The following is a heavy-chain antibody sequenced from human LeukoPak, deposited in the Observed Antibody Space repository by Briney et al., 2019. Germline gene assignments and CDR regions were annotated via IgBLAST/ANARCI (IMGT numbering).Heavy chain of an antibody. CDR3: ARQKASGSYYKVLNWFDP. Sequence: PSETLSLTCTVSGGSISSSSYSWGWIRQPPGKGLEWIVSIYYSGSTYYNPSLKSRVTISVDTSKNQFSLKLSSVTAADTAVYYCARQKASGSYYKVLNWFDPWGQGTLVTVSS. D-gene: IGHD3-10*01. V-gene: IGHV4-39*01. CDR2: IYYSGST. J-gene: IGHJ5*02. CDR1: GGSISSSSYS.